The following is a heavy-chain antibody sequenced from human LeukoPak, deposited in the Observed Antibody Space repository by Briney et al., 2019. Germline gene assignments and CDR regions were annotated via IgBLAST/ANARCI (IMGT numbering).Heavy chain of an antibody. CDR1: GYTFTSYD. J-gene: IGHJ4*02. D-gene: IGHD6-19*01. CDR2: INPNSGGT. CDR3: AAGNLAVAWFDY. Sequence: ASVKVSCKASGYTFTSYDINWVRQAPGQGLEWMGWINPNSGGTNYAQKFQGRVTMTRDTSISTAYMELSRLRSDDTAVYYCAAGNLAVAWFDYWGQGTLVTVSS. V-gene: IGHV1-2*02.